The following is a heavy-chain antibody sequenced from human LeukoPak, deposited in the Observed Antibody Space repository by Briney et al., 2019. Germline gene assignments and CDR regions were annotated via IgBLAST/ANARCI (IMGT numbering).Heavy chain of an antibody. CDR2: IGGSASTI. CDR1: RFTFSDYY. Sequence: GGSLRLSCAASRFTFSDYYMTWIRQAPGKGLEWVSYIGGSASTISYADSVKGRFTVSRDNAQDSLYLQMNGLRAEDTAVYYCARGRYPYAFDIWGQGTMVTVSS. J-gene: IGHJ3*02. CDR3: ARGRYPYAFDI. V-gene: IGHV3-11*01. D-gene: IGHD2-2*01.